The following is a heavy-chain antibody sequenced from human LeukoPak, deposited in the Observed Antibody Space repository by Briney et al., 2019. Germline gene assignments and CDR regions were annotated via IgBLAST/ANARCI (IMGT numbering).Heavy chain of an antibody. D-gene: IGHD6-13*01. J-gene: IGHJ5*02. CDR2: IYYSGST. CDR1: GGSISSYY. Sequence: PSETLSLTCTVSGGSISSYYWSWIRQPPGKGLEWIGYIYYSGSTNYNPSLKSRVTISVDTSKNQFSLKLSSVTAADTAVYYCARSEAAAGSSWFDPWGQGTLVTVSS. V-gene: IGHV4-59*01. CDR3: ARSEAAAGSSWFDP.